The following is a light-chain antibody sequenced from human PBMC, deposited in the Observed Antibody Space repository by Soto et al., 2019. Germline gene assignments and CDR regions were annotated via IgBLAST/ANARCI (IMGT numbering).Light chain of an antibody. Sequence: QLVLTQSPSASASPGASVKLTCTLSSGHSSYAIAWHQQQPKKGPRYLMKVNSDGRHFTGDGIPHRSSGSSAGAECHLTFSILHAEDEAYYCCQAWGTGTHVFGGGTKLTVL. CDR2: VNSDGRH. CDR1: SGHSSYA. J-gene: IGLJ2*01. CDR3: QAWGTGTHV. V-gene: IGLV4-69*01.